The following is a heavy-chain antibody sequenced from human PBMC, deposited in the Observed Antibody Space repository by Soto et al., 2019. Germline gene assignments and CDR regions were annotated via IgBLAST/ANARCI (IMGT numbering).Heavy chain of an antibody. CDR1: GYTFTSSG. CDR3: ARAQGGYGLFDG. J-gene: IGHJ4*02. V-gene: IGHV1-18*04. Sequence: QVQLVQSGPEVKKPEASVKVSCKTSGYTFTSSGISWVRQAPGQGPEWMGWISGHNGVTKFARNFQDRVTLTIDSSTTTSYMEVRSLSFADTAIYYCARAQGGYGLFDGWGQGTLVTVSS. CDR2: ISGHNGVT. D-gene: IGHD3-22*01.